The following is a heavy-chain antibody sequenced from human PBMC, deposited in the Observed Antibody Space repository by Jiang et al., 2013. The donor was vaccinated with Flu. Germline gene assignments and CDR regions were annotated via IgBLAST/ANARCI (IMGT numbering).Heavy chain of an antibody. CDR1: GYTFTGYY. V-gene: IGHV1-2*02. D-gene: IGHD1-1*01. Sequence: EVKKPGASVKVSCKASGYTFTGYYMHWVRQAPGQGLEWMGWINPNSGGTNYAQKFQGRVTMTRDTSISTAYMELSRLRSDDTAVYYCARDHWNDENWFDPWGQGTLVTVSS. CDR2: INPNSGGT. J-gene: IGHJ5*02. CDR3: ARDHWNDENWFDP.